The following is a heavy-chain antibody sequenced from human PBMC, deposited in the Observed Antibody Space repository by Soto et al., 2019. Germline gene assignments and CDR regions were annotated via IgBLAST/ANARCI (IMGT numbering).Heavy chain of an antibody. V-gene: IGHV1-18*01. Sequence: ASVKVSCKASGYTFTSYGISWVRQAPGQGLEWMGWISAYNGNTNYAQKLQGRVTMTTDTSTSTAYMELRSLRSDDTAVYYCARSPVYCSSTSCYSEYFQHWGRGTLVTVSS. D-gene: IGHD2-2*02. CDR2: ISAYNGNT. CDR3: ARSPVYCSSTSCYSEYFQH. CDR1: GYTFTSYG. J-gene: IGHJ1*01.